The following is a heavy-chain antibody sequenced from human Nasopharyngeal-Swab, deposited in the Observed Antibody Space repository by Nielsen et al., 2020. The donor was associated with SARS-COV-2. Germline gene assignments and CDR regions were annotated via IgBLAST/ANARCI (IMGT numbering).Heavy chain of an antibody. CDR2: INPTDGST. CDR3: ARDYYDSSGSAKGNDY. V-gene: IGHV1-46*01. Sequence: ASVKVSCKASGYTFTSYYLHWVRQAPGQGLEWMGIINPTDGSTSYAQKFEGRVTMTRVTSTSTVYMELNSLRSEDTALYYCARDYYDSSGSAKGNDYWGQGTLVTVSS. CDR1: GYTFTSYY. J-gene: IGHJ4*02. D-gene: IGHD3-22*01.